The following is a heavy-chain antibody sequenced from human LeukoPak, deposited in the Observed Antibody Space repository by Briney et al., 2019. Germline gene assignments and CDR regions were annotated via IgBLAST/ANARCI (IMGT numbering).Heavy chain of an antibody. D-gene: IGHD5-18*01. J-gene: IGHJ4*02. CDR3: ATKRGYSYGHKLDY. CDR1: GYTFTGYY. CDR2: INPNSGGT. V-gene: IGHV1-2*02. Sequence: ASVKVSCKASGYTFTGYYMHWVRQAPGQGLEWMGWINPNSGGTNYAQKFQGKVTMTRDTSISTAYMELSRLGSDDTAVYYCATKRGYSYGHKLDYWGQGTLVTVSS.